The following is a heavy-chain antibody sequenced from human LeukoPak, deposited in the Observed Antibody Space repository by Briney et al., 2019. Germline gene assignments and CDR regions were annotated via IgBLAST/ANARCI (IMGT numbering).Heavy chain of an antibody. J-gene: IGHJ4*02. D-gene: IGHD1-26*01. V-gene: IGHV3-53*01. CDR1: GFTVSSHY. CDR3: ATRGSGSSYSDFDY. CDR2: IYSDGTT. Sequence: GGSLRLSCAASGFTVSSHYMSWVRRAPGKGLEWVSVIYSDGTTYYADSVKGRFTISRDNSKNTLYLQMNSLTAEDTAVYYCATRGSGSSYSDFDYWGQGSLVTVSS.